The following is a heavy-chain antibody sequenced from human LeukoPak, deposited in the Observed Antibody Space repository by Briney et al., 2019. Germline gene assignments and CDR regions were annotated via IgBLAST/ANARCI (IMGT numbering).Heavy chain of an antibody. D-gene: IGHD3-22*01. J-gene: IGHJ4*02. CDR2: IDHSGST. CDR3: ARMIPYLFDY. V-gene: IGHV4-59*08. CDR1: GDSIRSSY. Sequence: SETLSLTCTVSGDSIRSSYWSWIRQLPGEGLQWIGYIDHSGSTNYHPSLRSRVTMSVDTSKNQFSLKLSSVTAADTAVYYCARMIPYLFDYWGQGTLVTVSS.